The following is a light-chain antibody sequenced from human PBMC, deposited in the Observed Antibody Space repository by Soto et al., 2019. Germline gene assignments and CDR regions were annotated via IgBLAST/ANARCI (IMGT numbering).Light chain of an antibody. J-gene: IGKJ2*01. CDR1: QSVSTY. CDR3: QQRNP. V-gene: IGKV3-11*01. Sequence: ELVLTQSPVTLSLSPGERATLSCRASQSVSTYLAWYQQKPGQAPRLLIYDTSNRATGIPARFSGSGSGTDVTLTISSLEPEDLAVYFSQQRNPFGQGTRREI. CDR2: DTS.